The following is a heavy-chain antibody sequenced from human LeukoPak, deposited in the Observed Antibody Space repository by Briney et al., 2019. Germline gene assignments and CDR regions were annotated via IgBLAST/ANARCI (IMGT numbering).Heavy chain of an antibody. D-gene: IGHD2-2*01. Sequence: ASVKVSCKASGGTFSSYAIGWVRQAPGQGLEWMGRIIPILGIANYAQKFQGRVTITADKSTSTAYMELSSLRSEDTAVYYCAKSVVPAAYRYYFDYWGQGTLVTVSS. J-gene: IGHJ4*02. CDR1: GGTFSSYA. CDR3: AKSVVPAAYRYYFDY. CDR2: IIPILGIA. V-gene: IGHV1-69*04.